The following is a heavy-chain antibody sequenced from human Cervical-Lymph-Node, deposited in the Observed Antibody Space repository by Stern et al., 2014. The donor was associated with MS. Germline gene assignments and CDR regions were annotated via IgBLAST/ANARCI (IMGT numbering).Heavy chain of an antibody. CDR3: ARDEGGSYDH. J-gene: IGHJ4*02. Sequence: QLQLQESGPGLVKPAETLSLTCTISGGSITSHYWSWIRQPPGKGLEYIWYVYYTGTTNYNHSLNGRVAISVDTSKNHFFLKLSSVTAADTAVYFCARDEGGSYDHWGQGTLVTVSS. CDR2: VYYTGTT. V-gene: IGHV4-59*11. D-gene: IGHD1-26*01. CDR1: GGSITSHY.